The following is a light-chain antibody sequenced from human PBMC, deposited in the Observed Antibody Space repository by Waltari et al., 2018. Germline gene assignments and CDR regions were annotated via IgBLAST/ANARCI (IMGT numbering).Light chain of an antibody. V-gene: IGKV3-11*01. CDR2: DAY. CDR1: QSVSSY. Sequence: EIVLTQSPVTLSLSPGERATLSCRASQSVSSYLTWYQQKPGQAPRLLIYDAYNRATGIPARFRGSGSGTDFPLTISSLETEDFAVYYCQQRSNWPPALTCGGGTKVEVK. CDR3: QQRSNWPPALT. J-gene: IGKJ4*01.